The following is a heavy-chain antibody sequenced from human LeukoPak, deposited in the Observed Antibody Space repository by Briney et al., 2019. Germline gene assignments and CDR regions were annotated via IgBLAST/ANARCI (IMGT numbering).Heavy chain of an antibody. Sequence: ASVKVSCKASGGTFSSYAISWVRQAPGQGLEWMGIINPSGGSTSYAQKFQGRVTMTRDTSTSTVYMELSSLRSEDTAVYYCARAQKDIVVVPAAILTYYYGMDVWGQGTTVTVSS. V-gene: IGHV1-46*01. CDR2: INPSGGST. J-gene: IGHJ6*02. CDR3: ARAQKDIVVVPAAILTYYYGMDV. CDR1: GGTFSSYA. D-gene: IGHD2-2*02.